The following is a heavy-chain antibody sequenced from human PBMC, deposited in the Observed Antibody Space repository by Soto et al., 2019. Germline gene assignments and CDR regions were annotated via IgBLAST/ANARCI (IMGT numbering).Heavy chain of an antibody. CDR3: ASGYTQFDY. J-gene: IGHJ4*02. Sequence: QLQLVESGGGVVQPGRSLRLSCAASGFTFSSYGMHWVRQAPGKGLEWVAVISYDGSNKYYADSVKGRFTISRDNSKNTLYLQMNSLRAEDTAVYYCASGYTQFDYWGQGTLVTVSS. CDR1: GFTFSSYG. D-gene: IGHD3-16*02. CDR2: ISYDGSNK. V-gene: IGHV3-30*03.